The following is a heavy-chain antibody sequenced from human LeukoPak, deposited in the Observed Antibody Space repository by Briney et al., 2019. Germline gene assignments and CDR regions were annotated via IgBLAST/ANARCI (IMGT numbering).Heavy chain of an antibody. J-gene: IGHJ1*01. CDR2: IRYDGSNK. CDR3: AKDGDYYDSSGYYFSGLGSFQH. Sequence: AGGSLRLSCAASGFTFSSYGMHWVRQAPGKGLEWVAFIRYDGSNKYYADSVKGRFTISRDNSKNTLYLQMNSLRAEDTAVYYCAKDGDYYDSSGYYFSGLGSFQHWGQGTLVTVSS. CDR1: GFTFSSYG. V-gene: IGHV3-30*02. D-gene: IGHD3-22*01.